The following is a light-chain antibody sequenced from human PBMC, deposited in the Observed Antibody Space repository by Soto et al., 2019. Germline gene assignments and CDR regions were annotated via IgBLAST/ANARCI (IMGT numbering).Light chain of an antibody. Sequence: EIVLTQSPGTLSLSPGERATLSCGASQTVTNNYLAWYQQKPGQAPRLLIYGASSRATGIPDRFSGSGSGKDFTLTISRLEPEDFAVYYCQQYGRSPQAAWTFGQGTKVDIK. CDR2: GAS. V-gene: IGKV3-20*01. CDR1: QTVTNNY. J-gene: IGKJ1*01. CDR3: QQYGRSPQAAWT.